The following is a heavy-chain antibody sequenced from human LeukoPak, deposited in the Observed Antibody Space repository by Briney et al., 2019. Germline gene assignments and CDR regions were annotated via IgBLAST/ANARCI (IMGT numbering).Heavy chain of an antibody. V-gene: IGHV3-21*01. CDR1: GFTFSSYE. CDR3: AGSTGYSYDGNDY. Sequence: GGSLRLSCAASGFTFSSYEMNWVRQAPGKGLEWVSSISSSSSYIYYADSVKGRFTISRDNAKNSLYLQMNSLRAEDTAVYYCAGSTGYSYDGNDYWGQGTLVTVSS. D-gene: IGHD5-18*01. CDR2: ISSSSSYI. J-gene: IGHJ4*02.